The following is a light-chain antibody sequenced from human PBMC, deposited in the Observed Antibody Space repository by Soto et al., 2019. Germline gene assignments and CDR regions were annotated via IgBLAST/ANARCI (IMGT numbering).Light chain of an antibody. CDR1: QSVSSN. CDR3: QQYDEWPPGYT. J-gene: IGKJ2*01. Sequence: EIVMTQSPATLSVSPGERATLSCRASQSVSSNLGWYQHKPGQAPRLLIYGASTRATGIPARFSGSGSGTEFTLTISGLQSEDFAVYYCQQYDEWPPGYTFGQGTKIEI. V-gene: IGKV3-15*01. CDR2: GAS.